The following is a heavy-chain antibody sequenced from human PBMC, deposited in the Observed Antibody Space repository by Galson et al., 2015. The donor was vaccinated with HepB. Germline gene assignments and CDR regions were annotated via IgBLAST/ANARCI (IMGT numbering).Heavy chain of an antibody. V-gene: IGHV3-30*06. CDR1: GFAFGAYA. CDR3: ATVGWVMTPGFDV. D-gene: IGHD2-21*02. CDR2: VSHDETKK. Sequence: RLSCAASGFAFGAYAMHWVRQTPVKGLECVAYVSHDETKKHYAGSVQGRFTVSRDNSKDTLFLQMNSLRSDDTALYYCATVGWVMTPGFDVWGRGAMVTVSS. J-gene: IGHJ3*01.